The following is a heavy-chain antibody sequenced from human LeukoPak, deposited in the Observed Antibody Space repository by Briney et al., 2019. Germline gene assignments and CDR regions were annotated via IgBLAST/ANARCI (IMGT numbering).Heavy chain of an antibody. Sequence: AAVKVSCKASGYTFSDNFMHCVRQAPVQGLEWMGWINPKNGDTNYAQKLQGRVTMTTDTSTSTAYMELRSLRSDDTAVYYCPREHREAGLDYWGQGTLVTVSS. CDR3: PREHREAGLDY. CDR1: GYTFSDNF. V-gene: IGHV1-18*04. J-gene: IGHJ4*02. D-gene: IGHD1-14*01. CDR2: INPKNGDT.